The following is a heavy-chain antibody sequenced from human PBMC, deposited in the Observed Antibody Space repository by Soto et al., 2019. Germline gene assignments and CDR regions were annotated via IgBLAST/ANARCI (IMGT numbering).Heavy chain of an antibody. CDR3: ARVTLAYYDSPCPPGYDF. CDR2: IVDSGRRI. V-gene: IGHV3-23*01. D-gene: IGHD3-22*01. Sequence: GGSLILSCAASGFAFSTYAMNWVRQAPGKGLEWVSGIVDSGRRINYADSVKGRFTISRDNAKNTLYLQMNSLRAEDTAVYYCARVTLAYYDSPCPPGYDFWGQGTLVTVSS. CDR1: GFAFSTYA. J-gene: IGHJ4*02.